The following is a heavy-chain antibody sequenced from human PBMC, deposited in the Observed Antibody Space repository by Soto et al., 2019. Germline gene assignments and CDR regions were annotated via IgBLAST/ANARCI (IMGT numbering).Heavy chain of an antibody. J-gene: IGHJ4*02. Sequence: GXSVKVSFNASGYTFTTYFLHLFRQAPGQGPEWMGWINTNSGDTKYAQNFQGRVTMTRDTSIDTVYMELTRLKSDDTSVYYCARGPSHGAFDYWGQGTLVTSPQ. V-gene: IGHV1-2*02. CDR2: INTNSGDT. CDR3: ARGPSHGAFDY. D-gene: IGHD5-18*01. CDR1: GYTFTTYF.